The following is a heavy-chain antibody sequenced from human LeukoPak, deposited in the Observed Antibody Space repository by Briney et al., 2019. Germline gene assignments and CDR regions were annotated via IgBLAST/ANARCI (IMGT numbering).Heavy chain of an antibody. D-gene: IGHD6-19*01. Sequence: PSETLSLTCTVSGGSISSYYWSWIRQPPGKGLEWIGYIYYSGSTNYNPSLKSRVTISVDTSKNQFPLKLSSVTAADTAVYYCARHASYSSGRFFDYWGQGTLVTVSS. J-gene: IGHJ4*02. CDR1: GGSISSYY. V-gene: IGHV4-59*08. CDR2: IYYSGST. CDR3: ARHASYSSGRFFDY.